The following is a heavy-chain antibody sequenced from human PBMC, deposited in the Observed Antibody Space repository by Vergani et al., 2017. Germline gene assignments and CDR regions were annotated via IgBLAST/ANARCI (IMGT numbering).Heavy chain of an antibody. CDR1: GFTFDDYA. D-gene: IGHD3-3*01. CDR2: ISWNSGSI. CDR3: AKVADVLRFLEWPNYMDV. V-gene: IGHV3-9*01. J-gene: IGHJ6*03. Sequence: EVQLVESGGGLVQPGRSLRLSCAASGFTFDDYAMHWARQAPGKGLEWVSGISWNSGSIGYADSVKGRFTISRDNAKNSLYLQMNSLRAEDTALYYCAKVADVLRFLEWPNYMDVWGKGTTVTVSS.